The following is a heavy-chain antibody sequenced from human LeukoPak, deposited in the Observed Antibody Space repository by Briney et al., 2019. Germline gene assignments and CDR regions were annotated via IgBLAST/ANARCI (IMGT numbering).Heavy chain of an antibody. D-gene: IGHD3-22*01. CDR3: ARDPTYYYDSSGYSETRPFDY. CDR1: GFTFSSYA. CDR2: ISYDGSNK. J-gene: IGHJ4*02. Sequence: GGSLRLSCAASGFTFSSYAMHRVRQAPGKGLEWVAVISYDGSNKYYADSVKGRFTISRDNSKNTLYLQMNSLRAEDTAVYYCARDPTYYYDSSGYSETRPFDYWGQGTLVTVSS. V-gene: IGHV3-30*01.